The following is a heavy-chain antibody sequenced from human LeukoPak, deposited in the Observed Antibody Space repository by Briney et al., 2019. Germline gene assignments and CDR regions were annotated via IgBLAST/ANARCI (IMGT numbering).Heavy chain of an antibody. V-gene: IGHV4-39*07. D-gene: IGHD3-22*01. Sequence: PSETLSLTCTVSGGSISSGSYYWGWIRQPPGKGLEWIGSIYYSGSTYYNPSLKSRVTISVDTSKNQFSLKLSSVTAADTAVYYCARERLSYYDSSGYYFIDYWGQGTLVTVSS. CDR2: IYYSGST. J-gene: IGHJ4*02. CDR1: GGSISSGSYY. CDR3: ARERLSYYDSSGYYFIDY.